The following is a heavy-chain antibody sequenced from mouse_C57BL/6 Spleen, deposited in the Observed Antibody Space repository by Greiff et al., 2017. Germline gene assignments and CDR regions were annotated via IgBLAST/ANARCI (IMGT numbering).Heavy chain of an antibody. CDR3: ARSYYGSNQFAY. V-gene: IGHV1-55*01. J-gene: IGHJ3*01. CDR1: GYTFTSYW. CDR2: IYPGSGST. D-gene: IGHD1-1*01. Sequence: VQLQQSGAELVKPGASVKMSCKASGYTFTSYWLTWVKQRPGQGLEWIGDIYPGSGSTTYNEKFKSKATLTVDTSSSTAYMPFSSLTSEDSAVYYCARSYYGSNQFAYWGQGTLVTVSA.